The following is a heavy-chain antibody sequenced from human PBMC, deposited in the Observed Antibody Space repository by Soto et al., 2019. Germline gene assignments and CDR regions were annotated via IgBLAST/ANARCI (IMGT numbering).Heavy chain of an antibody. D-gene: IGHD4-4*01. CDR1: GYTFTSYA. V-gene: IGHV1-3*01. Sequence: QVQLVQSGAEVKKPGASVKVSCKASGYTFTSYAMHWVRQAPGQRLEWMGWINAGNGNTKYSQKFQGRVTITRDTSASTAYLELISLRSEDTAVCYCASSYSNYALIDYYYCGMDVWGQGTTVTVSS. CDR3: ASSYSNYALIDYYYCGMDV. CDR2: INAGNGNT. J-gene: IGHJ6*02.